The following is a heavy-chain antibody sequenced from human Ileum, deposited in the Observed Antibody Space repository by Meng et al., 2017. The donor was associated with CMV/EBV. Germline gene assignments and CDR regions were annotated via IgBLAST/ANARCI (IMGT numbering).Heavy chain of an antibody. Sequence: SGFTFSSYAMHWVRKAPGKGLEWVAVISYDGSNKYYADSVKGRFTISRDNSKNTLYLQMNSLRAEDTAVYYCASLGGYSSGWSLFDYWGQGTLVTVSS. CDR3: ASLGGYSSGWSLFDY. V-gene: IGHV3-30*04. CDR1: GFTFSSYA. CDR2: ISYDGSNK. D-gene: IGHD6-19*01. J-gene: IGHJ4*02.